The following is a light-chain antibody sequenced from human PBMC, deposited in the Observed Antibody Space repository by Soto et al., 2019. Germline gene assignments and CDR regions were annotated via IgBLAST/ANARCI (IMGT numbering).Light chain of an antibody. V-gene: IGLV2-11*01. CDR1: SSDVGGYNY. Sequence: QSVLTQPRSVSGSPGQSVTISCTGTSSDVGGYNYVSWYQQYPGKAPKLMIYDVSKRPSGVPDRFSGSKSGNTASLTNSGLQAEDEADYYCCSYAGSTRVFGGGTKLTVL. J-gene: IGLJ3*02. CDR3: CSYAGSTRV. CDR2: DVS.